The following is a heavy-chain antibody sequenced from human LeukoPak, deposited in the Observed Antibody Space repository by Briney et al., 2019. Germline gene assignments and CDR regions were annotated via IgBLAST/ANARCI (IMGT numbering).Heavy chain of an antibody. CDR1: GFTFSSYW. CDR3: ARAEYSSSWYVY. Sequence: GGSLRLSCAASGFTFSSYWMSWVRQAPGKGLVWVSRINSDGSSTSYADSVKGRFTISRVNAKNTLYLQMNGLRAEDTAVYYCARAEYSSSWYVYWGQGTLVTVSS. J-gene: IGHJ4*02. CDR2: INSDGSST. V-gene: IGHV3-74*01. D-gene: IGHD6-13*01.